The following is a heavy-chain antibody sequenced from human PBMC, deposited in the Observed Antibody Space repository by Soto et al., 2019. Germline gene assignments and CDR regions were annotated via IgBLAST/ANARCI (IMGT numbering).Heavy chain of an antibody. CDR2: IYYSGST. CDR1: GGSISSGDYY. Sequence: SETLSLTSTVSGGSISSGDYYWSWIRQPPGKGLEWIGYIYYSGSTYYNPSLKSRVTISVDTSKNQFSLKLSSVTAADTAVYYCARAMGDSSGYYGGEVDYWGQGTLVAVS. D-gene: IGHD3-22*01. CDR3: ARAMGDSSGYYGGEVDY. V-gene: IGHV4-30-4*01. J-gene: IGHJ4*02.